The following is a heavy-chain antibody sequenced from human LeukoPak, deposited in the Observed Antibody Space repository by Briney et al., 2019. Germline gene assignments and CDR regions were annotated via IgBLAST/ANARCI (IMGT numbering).Heavy chain of an antibody. CDR2: IYHSGST. D-gene: IGHD3-22*01. J-gene: IGHJ3*02. V-gene: IGHV4-30-2*01. CDR1: GGSISSGGYS. Sequence: SETLSLTCAVSGGSISSGGYSWSWIRQPPGKGLEWIGYIYHSGSTYYNPSLKSRVTIPVDRSKNQFSLKLSSVTAADTAVYYCARSDDSSGYYYRPNDAFDIWGQGTMVTVSS. CDR3: ARSDDSSGYYYRPNDAFDI.